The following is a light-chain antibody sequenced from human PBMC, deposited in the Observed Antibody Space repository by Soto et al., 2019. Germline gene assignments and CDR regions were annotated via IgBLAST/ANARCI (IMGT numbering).Light chain of an antibody. CDR1: SSNIGSNY. Sequence: QSVLTQPPSASGTPGQRVTISCSGSSSNIGSNYVYWYQQLPGTAPKLLIYRNNQLPSGVPDRFSGSKYGTSASLAISGLRSEDEADYYCAAWDDSLSGVFGGGTKLTVL. J-gene: IGLJ2*01. CDR3: AAWDDSLSGV. V-gene: IGLV1-47*01. CDR2: RNN.